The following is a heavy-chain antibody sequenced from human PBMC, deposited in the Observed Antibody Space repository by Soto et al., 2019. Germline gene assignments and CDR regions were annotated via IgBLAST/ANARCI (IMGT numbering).Heavy chain of an antibody. Sequence: SGPTLVNPTEPLTLTCTVSGFSLSNARMGVSWIRQPPGKGLEWLAHIFSNDEKSYSTSLKSRLTISKDTSKSQVVLTMTNMDPVDTATYSCARVITAHIVVVTAITRLWFDPWGQGTLVTVSS. CDR2: IFSNDEK. CDR3: ARVITAHIVVVTAITRLWFDP. V-gene: IGHV2-26*01. D-gene: IGHD2-21*02. CDR1: GFSLSNARMG. J-gene: IGHJ5*02.